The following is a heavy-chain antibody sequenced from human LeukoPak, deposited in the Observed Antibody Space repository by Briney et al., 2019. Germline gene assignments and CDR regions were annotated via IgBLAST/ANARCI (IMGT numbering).Heavy chain of an antibody. CDR1: GFTFSSYS. CDR3: AFGWLVRDYFDY. V-gene: IGHV3-21*01. D-gene: IGHD6-19*01. CDR2: ISSSSSYI. Sequence: PGGSLRLSCAASGFTFSSYSMNWVRQAPGKGLEWVSSISSSSSYIYYADSVKGRFTISRDNAKNSLYLQMNSLRAEDTAVYYCAFGWLVRDYFDYWGQGTLVTVSS. J-gene: IGHJ4*02.